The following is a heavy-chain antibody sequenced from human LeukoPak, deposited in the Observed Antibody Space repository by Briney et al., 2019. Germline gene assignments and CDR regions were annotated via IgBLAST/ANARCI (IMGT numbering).Heavy chain of an antibody. Sequence: ASVKVSCKASGYTFTSYYMHWVRQAPGKGLEWMGGFDPEDGETIYAQKFQGRVTMTEDTSTDTAYMELSSLRSEDTAVYYCATDQTLDGMDVWGQGTTVTVSS. CDR1: GYTFTSYY. J-gene: IGHJ6*02. CDR2: FDPEDGET. CDR3: ATDQTLDGMDV. V-gene: IGHV1-24*01.